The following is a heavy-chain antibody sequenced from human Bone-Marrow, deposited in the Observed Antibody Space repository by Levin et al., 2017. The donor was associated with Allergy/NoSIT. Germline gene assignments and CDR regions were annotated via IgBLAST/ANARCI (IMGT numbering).Heavy chain of an antibody. CDR2: ISDSGST. J-gene: IGHJ6*03. CDR1: GGSVSDDY. CDR3: ARIKVTVDLHYYMDV. D-gene: IGHD2-21*02. Sequence: TSETLSLTCTVSGGSVSDDYWTWIRQPPGKGLEWIGYISDSGSTRNNPSLKSRVTISVDTSKNHVSLRLRSVTAADTAVYYCARIKVTVDLHYYMDVWGKGTTLTVSS. V-gene: IGHV4-59*02.